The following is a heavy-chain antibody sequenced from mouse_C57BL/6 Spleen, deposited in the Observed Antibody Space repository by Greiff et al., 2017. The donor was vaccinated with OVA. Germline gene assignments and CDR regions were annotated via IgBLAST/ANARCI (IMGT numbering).Heavy chain of an antibody. J-gene: IGHJ2*01. V-gene: IGHV5-17*01. CDR1: GFTFSDYG. CDR2: ISSGSSTI. Sequence: EVMLVESGGGLVKPGGSLKLSCAASGFTFSDYGMHWVRQAPEKGLEWVAYISSGSSTIYYADTVKGRFTISRDNAKNTLFLQMTSLRSEDTAMYYCARPITTVVATGFDYWSQGTTLTVSS. D-gene: IGHD1-1*01. CDR3: ARPITTVVATGFDY.